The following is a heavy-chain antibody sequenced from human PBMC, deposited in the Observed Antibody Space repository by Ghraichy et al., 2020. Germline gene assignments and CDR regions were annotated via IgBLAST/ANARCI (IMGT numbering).Heavy chain of an antibody. CDR1: GGSFSGYY. Sequence: AVYGGSFSGYYWSWIRQPPGKGLEWIGEINHSGSTNYNPSLKSRVTISVDTSKNQFSLKLSSVTAADTAVYYCARSGYDFWSGYFILDYWGQGTLVTVSS. CDR2: INHSGST. V-gene: IGHV4-34*01. J-gene: IGHJ4*02. D-gene: IGHD3-3*01. CDR3: ARSGYDFWSGYFILDY.